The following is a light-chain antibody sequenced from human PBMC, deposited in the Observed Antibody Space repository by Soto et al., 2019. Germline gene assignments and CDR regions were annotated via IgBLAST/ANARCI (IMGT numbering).Light chain of an antibody. J-gene: IGKJ1*01. CDR1: QSVSSCY. CDR3: QQCGSSPWT. CDR2: AAS. Sequence: EIVLTQSPGTLSLSPGERATLSCRASQSVSSCYLAWYQQKPGQAPRLLIYAASSRATGIPDRFSGGGSGTDFTLTISRLEPEDFAVYYCQQCGSSPWTFGQGTKVDIK. V-gene: IGKV3-20*01.